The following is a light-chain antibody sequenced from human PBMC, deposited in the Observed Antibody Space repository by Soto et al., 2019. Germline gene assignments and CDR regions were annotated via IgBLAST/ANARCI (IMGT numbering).Light chain of an antibody. CDR2: DAS. V-gene: IGKV3-11*01. Sequence: EIVLTQSPATLSLSPGERATLSCRASQSINSNLAWYQQKPGQAPRLLIYDASNRATGIPARFSGSGSGTDFTLTISSLEPEDFAVYYCQQRSNWPWTFGQGTKVDIK. CDR1: QSINSN. CDR3: QQRSNWPWT. J-gene: IGKJ1*01.